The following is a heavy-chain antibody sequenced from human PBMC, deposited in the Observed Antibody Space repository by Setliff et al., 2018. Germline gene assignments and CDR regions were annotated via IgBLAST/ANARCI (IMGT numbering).Heavy chain of an antibody. CDR1: GFTFSSYA. V-gene: IGHV3-21*01. CDR2: ISSSSSYT. J-gene: IGHJ6*02. D-gene: IGHD6-13*01. CDR3: ARDKGSAAAGTAYYYGMDV. Sequence: GGSLRLSCAASGFTFSSYAMSWVRQAPGKGLEWVSSISSSSSYTYYADSVKGRFTISRDNSKNTLYLQMNSLRAEDTAVYYCARDKGSAAAGTAYYYGMDVWGQGTTVTVSS.